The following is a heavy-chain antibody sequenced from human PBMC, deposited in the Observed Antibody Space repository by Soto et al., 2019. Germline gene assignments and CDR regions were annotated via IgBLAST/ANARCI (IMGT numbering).Heavy chain of an antibody. CDR1: GYTVNTYG. V-gene: IGHV1-18*01. CDR2: ISTYTGNT. CDR3: VRDVSVSSGSFGGY. J-gene: IGHJ4*02. D-gene: IGHD3-10*01. Sequence: QVQLVQSGPELKEPGAAVRVSCKASGYTVNTYGLSWVRQAPGQGLEWMGWISTYTGNTDYPQRFQGRVTMHTDTSTSTAYLDLRSLTSEDTSIYYCVRDVSVSSGSFGGYWGQGTLVTVSS.